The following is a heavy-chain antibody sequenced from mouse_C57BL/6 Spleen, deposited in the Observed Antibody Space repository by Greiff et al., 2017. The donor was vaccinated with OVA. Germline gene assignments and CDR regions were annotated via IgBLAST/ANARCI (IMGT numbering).Heavy chain of an antibody. J-gene: IGHJ4*01. CDR1: GFTFSSYA. V-gene: IGHV5-4*01. CDR3: ARDGEPYAMDY. Sequence: EVKLVESGGGLVKPGGSLKLSCAASGFTFSSYAMSWVRQTPEKRLEWVATISRDNAKNNLYLKMSHLKSEDTAMYYCARDGEPYAMDYWGQGTSVTVSS.